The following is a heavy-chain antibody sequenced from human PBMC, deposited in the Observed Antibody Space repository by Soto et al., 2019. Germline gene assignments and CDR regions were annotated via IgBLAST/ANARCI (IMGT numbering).Heavy chain of an antibody. CDR2: IYYSGST. CDR1: GGSISSYY. J-gene: IGHJ4*02. CDR3: ARSRFLFDY. V-gene: IGHV4-59*01. Sequence: TSETLSLTCTVYGGSISSYYGSWIRQPPGKGLEWIGYIYYSGSTNYNPSLKSRVTISVDTSKNQFSLKLSSVTAADTAVYYCARSRFLFDYWGQGTLVTVSS. D-gene: IGHD3-3*01.